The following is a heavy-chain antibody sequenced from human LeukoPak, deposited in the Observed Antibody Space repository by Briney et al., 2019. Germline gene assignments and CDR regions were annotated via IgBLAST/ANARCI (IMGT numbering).Heavy chain of an antibody. D-gene: IGHD5-24*01. V-gene: IGHV3-74*01. CDR2: INIDWSIP. Sequence: GGSLRLSCAASAFTFSSIGWEWVAQAPGKGLMWVSRINIDWSIPTYADSVKGRFTVARDNAKNTVYLQMNSLRAEDTAVYYCARVRATRSPHFDNWGQGTLVTVSS. J-gene: IGHJ4*02. CDR1: AFTFSSIG. CDR3: ARVRATRSPHFDN.